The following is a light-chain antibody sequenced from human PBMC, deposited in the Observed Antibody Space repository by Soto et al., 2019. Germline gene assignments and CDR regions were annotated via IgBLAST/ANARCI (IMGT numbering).Light chain of an antibody. V-gene: IGLV3-21*02. CDR1: NIGSKS. CDR2: DDS. J-gene: IGLJ1*01. Sequence: SYELTQPPSVSVAPGQTARITCGRNNIGSKSVHWYQQKPGQAPVLVVYDDSDRPSGIPGRFSGSKSGTSASLAITGLQAEDEADHYCQSYDSSLSGDVFGTGTKVTV. CDR3: QSYDSSLSGDV.